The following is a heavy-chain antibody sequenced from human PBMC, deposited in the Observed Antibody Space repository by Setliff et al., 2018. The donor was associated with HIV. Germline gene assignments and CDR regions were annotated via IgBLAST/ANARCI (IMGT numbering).Heavy chain of an antibody. CDR1: GYTFSNYW. V-gene: IGHV5-51*01. J-gene: IGHJ4*02. CDR2: IYPSDSDT. CDR3: ARLPETWLQALWERGPYYFDY. Sequence: PGESLKISCQVSGYTFSNYWIGWVRQMPGKGLEWMGIIYPSDSDTRYSPAFQGQVTISVDKSIRTVYLQWSSSSLKASDTAMYYCARLPETWLQALWERGPYYFDYWGQGTLVTVSS. D-gene: IGHD5-12*01.